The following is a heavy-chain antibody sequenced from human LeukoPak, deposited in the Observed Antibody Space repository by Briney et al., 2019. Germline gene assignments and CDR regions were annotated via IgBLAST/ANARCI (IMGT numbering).Heavy chain of an antibody. J-gene: IGHJ6*02. Sequence: PGRSLRLSCAASGFTFSDYYITWIRQAPGKGLEWVSHISSSGRLMQYADSVKGRFTITRDNAQNFMSLQMNSLKPEDTAVYCCARDTXHXLDVWGRRTTVTLSS. CDR1: GFTFSDYY. V-gene: IGHV3-11*01. CDR3: ARDTXHXLDV. CDR2: ISSSGRLM.